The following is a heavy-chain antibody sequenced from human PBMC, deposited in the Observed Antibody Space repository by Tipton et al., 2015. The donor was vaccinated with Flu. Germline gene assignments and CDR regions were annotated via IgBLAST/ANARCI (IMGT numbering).Heavy chain of an antibody. J-gene: IGHJ6*03. CDR2: IYYSGST. V-gene: IGHV4-59*12. CDR1: GGSISSYY. Sequence: TLSLTCTVSGGSISSYYWSWIRQPPGKGLEWIGYIYYSGSTNYNPSLKSRVTMSVDTSKNQFSLKLSSVTAADTAVYYCARETSADAVSYYYYYMDVWGKGTTVTVSS. CDR3: ARETSADAVSYYYYYMDV. D-gene: IGHD2-2*01.